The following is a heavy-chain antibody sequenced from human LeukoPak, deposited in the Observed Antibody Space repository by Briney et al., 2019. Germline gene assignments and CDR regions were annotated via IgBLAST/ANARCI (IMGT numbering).Heavy chain of an antibody. CDR1: GGSISSSNW. D-gene: IGHD3-10*01. J-gene: IGHJ6*03. CDR2: IYHSGST. Sequence: PSETLSLTCAVSGGSISSSNWWSWVRQPPGKGLEWIGEIYHSGSTNYNPSLKSRVTISVDKSKNQFSLKLSSVTAADTAVYYCARHSSGSSPRYYYYYYYYMDVWGKGTTVTISS. V-gene: IGHV4-4*02. CDR3: ARHSSGSSPRYYYYYYYYMDV.